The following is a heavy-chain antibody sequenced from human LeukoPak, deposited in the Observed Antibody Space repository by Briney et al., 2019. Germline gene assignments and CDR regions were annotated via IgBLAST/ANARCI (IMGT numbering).Heavy chain of an antibody. Sequence: PGGSLRLSCAASGFTFSSYSMNWVRQAPGKGLEWVSYISSSSSTIYYADSVKGRFTISRDNSKNTLYLQMNSLRAEDTAVYYCVWYHPTPFDPWGQGTLVTVSS. CDR2: ISSSSSTI. CDR3: VWYHPTPFDP. D-gene: IGHD2-15*01. J-gene: IGHJ5*02. CDR1: GFTFSSYS. V-gene: IGHV3-48*01.